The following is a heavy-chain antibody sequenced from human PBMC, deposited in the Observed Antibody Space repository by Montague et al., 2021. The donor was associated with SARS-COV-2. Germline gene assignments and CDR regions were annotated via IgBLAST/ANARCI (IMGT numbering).Heavy chain of an antibody. V-gene: IGHV4-39*01. D-gene: IGHD3-3*01. CDR1: GGSISSETSY. Sequence: SETLSLTCTVSGGSISSETSYWGWIRQPPGKGLEWIGAMSYSGGAYYNPSLKSRVTISVDTSTNQFSLKLTSVTVADTALYYCARHGGVNEFDPWGQGTLVSVSS. CDR2: MSYSGGA. CDR3: ARHGGVNEFDP. J-gene: IGHJ5*02.